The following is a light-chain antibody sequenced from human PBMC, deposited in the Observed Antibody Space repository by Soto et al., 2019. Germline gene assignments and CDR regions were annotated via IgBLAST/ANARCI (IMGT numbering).Light chain of an antibody. CDR2: DSS. CDR1: QSVAGY. V-gene: IGKV3-11*01. CDR3: QHGSNWRMYT. J-gene: IGKJ2*01. Sequence: ELVLTQSPATLSLSPRQSATLSCRASQSVAGYLAWYQQKPGQGPRLLIYDSSTRATGTPARFRGSGSGTDFTLTISSLEPEDFAIYISQHGSNWRMYTFGLGTKLEIK.